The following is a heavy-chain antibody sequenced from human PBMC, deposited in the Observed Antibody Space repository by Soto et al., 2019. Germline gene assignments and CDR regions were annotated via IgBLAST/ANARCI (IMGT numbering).Heavy chain of an antibody. CDR1: GFSVTANY. CDR2: IYSGGST. J-gene: IGHJ4*02. CDR3: HGYGY. D-gene: IGHD5-12*01. Sequence: EVQVVESGGGLIKPGGSLRLSCEVSGFSVTANYMSWVRQAPGKGLEWVSVIYSGGSTYYIDSVKGRFSISRDISKNTLYLQRNSLRADDTAVYYCHGYGYWGQGTLVTVSS. V-gene: IGHV3-53*01.